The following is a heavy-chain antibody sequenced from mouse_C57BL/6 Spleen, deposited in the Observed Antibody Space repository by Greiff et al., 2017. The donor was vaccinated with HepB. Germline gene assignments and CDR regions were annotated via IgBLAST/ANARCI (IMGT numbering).Heavy chain of an antibody. CDR1: GFTFSDYG. CDR2: ISSGSSTI. J-gene: IGHJ1*03. Sequence: EVKLVESGGGLVKPGGSLKLSCAASGFTFSDYGMHWVRQAPEKGLEWVAYISSGSSTIYYADTVKGRFTISRDNAKNTLFLQMTSLRSEDTAMYYCATGLYYYGSSHWYFDGWGTGTTVTVSS. V-gene: IGHV5-17*01. CDR3: ATGLYYYGSSHWYFDG. D-gene: IGHD1-1*01.